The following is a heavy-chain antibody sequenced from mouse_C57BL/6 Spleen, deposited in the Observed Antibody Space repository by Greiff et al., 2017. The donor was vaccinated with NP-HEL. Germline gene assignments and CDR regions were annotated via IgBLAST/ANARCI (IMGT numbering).Heavy chain of an antibody. Sequence: EVQLQQSGAELVRPGASVKLSCTASGFNIKDDYMHWVKQRPEQGLEWIGWIDPENGDTEYASKFQGKATITADTSSNTAYLQLSSLTSEDTAVYYCTTEATTVVAKYLDVWGTGTTVTVSS. D-gene: IGHD1-1*01. CDR3: TTEATTVVAKYLDV. CDR1: GFNIKDDY. J-gene: IGHJ1*03. V-gene: IGHV14-4*01. CDR2: IDPENGDT.